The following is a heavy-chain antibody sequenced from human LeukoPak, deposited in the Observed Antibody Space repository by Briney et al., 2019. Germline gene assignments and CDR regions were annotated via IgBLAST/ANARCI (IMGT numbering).Heavy chain of an antibody. J-gene: IGHJ4*02. CDR1: GGSISSSNW. CDR3: ARGEYCSGGSCLFDY. D-gene: IGHD2-15*01. V-gene: IGHV4-4*02. Sequence: SETLSLTCAVSGGSISSSNWWSWVRQPPGKGLEWIGEIYHSGSTNYNPSHKSRVTISVDKSKNQFSLKLSSVTAADTAVYYCARGEYCSGGSCLFDYWGQGTLVTVSS. CDR2: IYHSGST.